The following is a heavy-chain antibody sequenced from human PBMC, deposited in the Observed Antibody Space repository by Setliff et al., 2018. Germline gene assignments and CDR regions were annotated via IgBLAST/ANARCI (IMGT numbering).Heavy chain of an antibody. Sequence: SETLSLTCAVSGGSISSSNWWSWVRQPPGKGLEWIGYIYYSGSTYYNPSLKSRVTISVDTSKNQFSLKLSSVTAADTAVYYCARTHDYGDYRWYFDLWGRGTLVTVSS. CDR2: IYYSGST. J-gene: IGHJ2*01. CDR1: GGSISSSNW. V-gene: IGHV4-4*02. CDR3: ARTHDYGDYRWYFDL. D-gene: IGHD4-17*01.